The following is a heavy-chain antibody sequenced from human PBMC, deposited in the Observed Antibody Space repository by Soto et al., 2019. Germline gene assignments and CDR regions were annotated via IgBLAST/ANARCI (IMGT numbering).Heavy chain of an antibody. CDR3: ARDADPQGYCSGGSCAGRRYFDY. Sequence: ILYLKSTVSGGSSSSSGYYWRWIRQHPGKCLEWIGYIYYSGSTYYNPSLKSRVTISVDTSKNQFSLKLSSVTAADTAVYYCARDADPQGYCSGGSCAGRRYFDYLSPGTLITVS. CDR1: GGSSSSSGYY. D-gene: IGHD2-15*01. J-gene: IGHJ4*01. CDR2: IYYSGST. V-gene: IGHV4-31*03.